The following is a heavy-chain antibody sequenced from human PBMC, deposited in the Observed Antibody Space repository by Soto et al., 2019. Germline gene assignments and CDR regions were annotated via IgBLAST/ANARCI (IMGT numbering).Heavy chain of an antibody. CDR3: AKESMPEHYGDTLFDY. J-gene: IGHJ4*02. Sequence: QLLESGGGLVQPGGSLRLSCAASGFSFSSYALSWVRQAPGKGLEWVSTFSAGGRAYYADSVKGRFTIAKDTSKNTLHLQASSLRAEDTAVYYCAKESMPEHYGDTLFDYWGQGTRVTVSS. CDR1: GFSFSSYA. CDR2: FSAGGRA. D-gene: IGHD4-17*01. V-gene: IGHV3-23*01.